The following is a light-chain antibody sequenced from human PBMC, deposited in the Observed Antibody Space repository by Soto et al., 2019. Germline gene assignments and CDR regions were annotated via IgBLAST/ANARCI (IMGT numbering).Light chain of an antibody. V-gene: IGLV1-51*02. CDR1: SADIGNNY. J-gene: IGLJ1*01. CDR2: ETS. Sequence: QAVVTQPPSVSAAPGQKVTISCSGSSADIGNNYVSWYQHLPGTAPKLLIYETSQRPSGIPDRFSGSKSGTSATLGITGLQTGDEADYYCGTWDSSLSADVFGTGTKVTVL. CDR3: GTWDSSLSADV.